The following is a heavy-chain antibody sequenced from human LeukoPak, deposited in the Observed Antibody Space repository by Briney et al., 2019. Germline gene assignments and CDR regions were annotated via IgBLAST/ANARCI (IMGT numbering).Heavy chain of an antibody. CDR2: IYSGGST. J-gene: IGHJ5*02. Sequence: GGSLRLSCAASGFTVSSNYMSWVRQAPEKGLEWVSVIYSGGSTYYADSVKGRFTISRDNSKNTLYLQMNSLRAEDTAVYYCARERGNNWFDPWGQGTLVTVSS. D-gene: IGHD3-16*01. CDR1: GFTVSSNY. CDR3: ARERGNNWFDP. V-gene: IGHV3-53*01.